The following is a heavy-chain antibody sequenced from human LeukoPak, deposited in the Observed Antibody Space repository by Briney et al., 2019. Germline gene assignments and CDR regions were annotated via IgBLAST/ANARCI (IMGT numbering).Heavy chain of an antibody. CDR2: INHSGST. J-gene: IGHJ4*02. D-gene: IGHD3-3*01. V-gene: IGHV4-34*01. CDR1: GGSFSGYY. Sequence: SETLSLTCAVYGGSFSGYYWSWIRQPPGKGLEWIGEINHSGSTNYNPSLKSRVTISVDTSKNQFSLKLSSVTAADTAVYYCGRASPENDFFDYWGQGTLVTVSS. CDR3: GRASPENDFFDY.